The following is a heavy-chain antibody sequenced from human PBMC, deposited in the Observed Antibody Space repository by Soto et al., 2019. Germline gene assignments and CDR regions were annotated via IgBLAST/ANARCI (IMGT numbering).Heavy chain of an antibody. CDR1: GGSISNPIYY. Sequence: QLQLQESVPGLVKPSETLSLTCSVSGGSISNPIYYWAWIRQPPGKGLEWIGSIFYSGSAYYNPSPTSRVPMSVDTSQNQFSLKLSSVTAADTTVYYCAGRTSLTSVEIFSGGLSGYNWVDLWGRGTLVTVAS. CDR2: IFYSGSA. CDR3: AGRTSLTSVEIFSGGLSGYNWVDL. D-gene: IGHD3-3*01. V-gene: IGHV4-39*01. J-gene: IGHJ5*01.